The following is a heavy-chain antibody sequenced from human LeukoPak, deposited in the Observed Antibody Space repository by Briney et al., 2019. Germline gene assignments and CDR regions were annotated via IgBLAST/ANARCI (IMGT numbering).Heavy chain of an antibody. CDR3: ATDYGSSSSAFDI. V-gene: IGHV1-24*01. J-gene: IGHJ3*02. Sequence: ASVKVSCKVSGYTLTELSMHWVRQAPGKGLEWMGGFDPEDGETIYAQKFQGRVTMTEDTSTDIAYMELSSLRSEDTAVYYCATDYGSSSSAFDIWGQGTMVTVSS. CDR2: FDPEDGET. D-gene: IGHD6-6*01. CDR1: GYTLTELS.